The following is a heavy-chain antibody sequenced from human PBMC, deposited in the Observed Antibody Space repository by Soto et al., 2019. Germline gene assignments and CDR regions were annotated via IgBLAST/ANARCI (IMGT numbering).Heavy chain of an antibody. Sequence: QVQLVQSGAEVKKPGSSVKVSCKASGGTFSSYAISWVRQAPGQGLEWMGGIIPSFGTANYAQKFQGRVTITADESTSTAYMELSSLRAEDTAVYYCARTRGPDCSGGSCYGDYWGQGTLVTVSS. CDR2: IIPSFGTA. J-gene: IGHJ4*02. V-gene: IGHV1-69*01. D-gene: IGHD2-15*01. CDR1: GGTFSSYA. CDR3: ARTRGPDCSGGSCYGDY.